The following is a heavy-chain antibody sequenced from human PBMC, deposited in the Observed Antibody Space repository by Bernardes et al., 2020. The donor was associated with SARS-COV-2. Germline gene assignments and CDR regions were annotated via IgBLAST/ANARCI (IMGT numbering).Heavy chain of an antibody. CDR2: VYSSGST. CDR1: GGSISSSSDY. Sequence: LSLTCTVSGGSISSSSDYLAWIRQPPGKGLEWIASVYSSGSTYYNPSLKSRVTTSVDTSRNQLSLKLTSVTAADTAVYYCARATTSVSLIVLVVWNFDLWGRGTLVTVSS. CDR3: ARATTSVSLIVLVVWNFDL. V-gene: IGHV4-39*01. D-gene: IGHD3-22*01. J-gene: IGHJ2*01.